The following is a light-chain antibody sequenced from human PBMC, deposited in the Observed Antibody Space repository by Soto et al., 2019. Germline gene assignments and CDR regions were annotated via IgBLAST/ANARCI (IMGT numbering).Light chain of an antibody. CDR3: QKYKSATLMT. CDR1: QGISNY. V-gene: IGKV1-27*01. Sequence: DIQMTQYPSSLSASVGDRVTITCRASQGISNYLAWYQQKPGKVPKLLIYAASTLQSGFPSRFSGSGSGTDFTLTISSLQPEDGATYYCQKYKSATLMTFGQGTKVEIK. CDR2: AAS. J-gene: IGKJ1*01.